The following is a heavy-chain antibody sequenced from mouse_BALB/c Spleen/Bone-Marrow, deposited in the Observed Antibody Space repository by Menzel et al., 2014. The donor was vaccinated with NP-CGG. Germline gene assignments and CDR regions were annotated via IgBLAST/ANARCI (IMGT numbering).Heavy chain of an antibody. CDR3: ARSGNFFDY. V-gene: IGHV3-2*02. D-gene: IGHD3-1*01. CDR2: ISSSGIT. Sequence: EVQLQESGPGLVKPSQSLSLTCTVIGYSITSHYAWNWIRQFPGNKLEWMGYISSSGITSYNPSLKGRISITRDTSKNHFFLQLNSVTTEDTATYFCARSGNFFDYWGQGTTLTVSS. J-gene: IGHJ2*01. CDR1: GYSITSHYA.